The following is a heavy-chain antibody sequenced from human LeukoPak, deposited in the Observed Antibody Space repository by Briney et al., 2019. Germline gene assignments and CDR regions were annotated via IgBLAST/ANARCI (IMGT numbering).Heavy chain of an antibody. D-gene: IGHD3-3*01. CDR1: GASISGTSHY. J-gene: IGHJ4*02. Sequence: SETLSLTCTVSGASISGTSHYWGWIRQPPGKGLEWVGSIYYSGSTYYNPSLKSRVTMSIDMSKKQFSLNLTSVTAADTAVYYCARSWGYDFWSGNLLDYWSQGTLVTVSS. CDR2: IYYSGST. V-gene: IGHV4-39*07. CDR3: ARSWGYDFWSGNLLDY.